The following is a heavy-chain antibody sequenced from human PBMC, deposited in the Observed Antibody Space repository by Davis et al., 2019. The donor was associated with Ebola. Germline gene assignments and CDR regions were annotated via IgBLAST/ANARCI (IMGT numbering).Heavy chain of an antibody. CDR3: ARERYRDGSDYFFEQSH. CDR2: INPNSGGT. Sequence: ASVKVSCKASGYTFTGYYIHWVRQAPGPGLEWMGWINPNSGGTNYAQKFQGWVTMTRDTSIGTVYMELSSLRSEDTAVYYCARERYRDGSDYFFEQSHWGQGTLVTVSS. J-gene: IGHJ4*02. D-gene: IGHD3-10*01. CDR1: GYTFTGYY. V-gene: IGHV1-2*04.